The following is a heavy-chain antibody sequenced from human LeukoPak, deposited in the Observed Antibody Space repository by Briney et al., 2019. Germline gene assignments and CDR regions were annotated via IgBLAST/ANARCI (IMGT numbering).Heavy chain of an antibody. CDR1: GGSITIDN. V-gene: IGHV4-59*01. J-gene: IGHJ6*03. CDR2: MYHSGSI. Sequence: PSETLSLTCSVSGGSITIDNWNWIPQTPGRGLEWIGYMYHSGSITYNPSLKSRRTLSVDTSKKHFSLKLTSVTAADTAVYYCARAVRKNYYHYYMDVWGKGTTVTVSS. CDR3: ARAVRKNYYHYYMDV.